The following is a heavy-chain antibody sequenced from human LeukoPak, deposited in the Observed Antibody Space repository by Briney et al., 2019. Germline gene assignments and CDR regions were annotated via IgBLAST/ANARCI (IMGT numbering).Heavy chain of an antibody. V-gene: IGHV3-21*01. Sequence: GGSLRLSCAASGFTFSSYSMNWVRQAPGKGLEWVSSISSSSSYIYYADSVKGRFAISRDNAKNSLYLQMNSLRAEDTAVYYCARGQASDFDYWGQGTLVTVSS. J-gene: IGHJ4*02. CDR2: ISSSSSYI. CDR3: ARGQASDFDY. CDR1: GFTFSSYS.